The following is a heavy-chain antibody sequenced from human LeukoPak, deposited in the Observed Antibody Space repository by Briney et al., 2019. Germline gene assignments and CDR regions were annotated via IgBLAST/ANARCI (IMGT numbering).Heavy chain of an antibody. D-gene: IGHD5-18*01. CDR2: IWYDGSNK. CDR3: AKGPSDTAVATAFDY. Sequence: PGRSPRLSCAASGFTFSSYGMYWVRQAPGKGLEWVAVIWYDGSNKYYVDSVKGRFTISRDNSKNTLYLQMNSLRAEDTAVYYCAKGPSDTAVATAFDYWGQGTLVTVSS. CDR1: GFTFSSYG. V-gene: IGHV3-33*06. J-gene: IGHJ4*02.